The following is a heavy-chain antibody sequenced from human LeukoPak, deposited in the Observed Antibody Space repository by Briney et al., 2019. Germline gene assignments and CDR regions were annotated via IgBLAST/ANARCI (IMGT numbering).Heavy chain of an antibody. J-gene: IGHJ2*01. D-gene: IGHD3-16*01. CDR2: INYRGST. CDR3: ARQTFGGFWYFDR. V-gene: IGHV4-59*08. Sequence: SETLSLTCTVSGGSISSHYWTWIRQPPGKGLEWIGYINYRGSTNYNPSLNSRVTISVDTSKNQFSLKLNSVTAADTAVYYCARQTFGGFWYFDRWGRGTLVTVSS. CDR1: GGSISSHY.